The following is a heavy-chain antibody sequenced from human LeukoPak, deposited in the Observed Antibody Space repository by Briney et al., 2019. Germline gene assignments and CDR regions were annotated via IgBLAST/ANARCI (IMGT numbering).Heavy chain of an antibody. D-gene: IGHD6-19*01. V-gene: IGHV3-53*01. CDR2: IYSGGST. Sequence: ETLSLTCAVYGGSFSGYYWSWIRQPPGKGLEWVSVIYSGGSTYYADSVKGRFTISRDNSKNTLYLQMNSLRAEDTAIYYCARDLLSSGWYMGFDYWGQGTLVTVSS. J-gene: IGHJ4*02. CDR1: GGSFSGYY. CDR3: ARDLLSSGWYMGFDY.